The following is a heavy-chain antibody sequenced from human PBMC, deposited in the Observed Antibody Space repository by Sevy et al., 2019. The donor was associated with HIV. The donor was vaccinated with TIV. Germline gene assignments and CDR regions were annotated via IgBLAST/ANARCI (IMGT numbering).Heavy chain of an antibody. CDR2: FDPEDGET. CDR3: ATDLCSSTSCYGYFDY. J-gene: IGHJ4*02. CDR1: GYTLTELS. D-gene: IGHD2-2*01. V-gene: IGHV1-24*01. Sequence: ASVKVSCKVSGYTLTELSMHWVRQAPGKGLEWMGGFDPEDGETIYAQKFQGRVTMTEDTSTDTAYMELSSLRSGDTAGYYCATDLCSSTSCYGYFDYWGQGTLVTVSS.